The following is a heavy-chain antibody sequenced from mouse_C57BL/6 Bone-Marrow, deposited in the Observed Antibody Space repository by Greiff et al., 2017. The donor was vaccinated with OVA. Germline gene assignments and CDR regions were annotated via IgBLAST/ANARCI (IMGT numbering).Heavy chain of an antibody. CDR2: IHPNSGST. CDR1: GYTFTSYW. CDR3: ASITPYAMDY. J-gene: IGHJ4*01. V-gene: IGHV1-64*01. D-gene: IGHD1-1*01. Sequence: QVQLKQPGAELVKPGASVKLSCKASGYTFTSYWMHWVKQRPGQGLEWIGMIHPNSGSTNYNEKFKSKATLTVDKSSSTAYMQLSSLTSEDSAVYYCASITPYAMDYWGQGTSVTVSS.